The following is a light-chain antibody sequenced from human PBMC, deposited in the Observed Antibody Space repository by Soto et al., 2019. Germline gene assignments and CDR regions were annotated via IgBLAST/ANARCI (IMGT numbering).Light chain of an antibody. CDR1: SSDVGGYNY. CDR2: DVS. J-gene: IGLJ1*01. V-gene: IGLV2-14*03. Sequence: QSVLTQPASVSGSPGQSITISCTGTSSDVGGYNYVSWYQQHPGKAPKLMIYDVSNRPSGVSNRFSGYKSGNTASLTISGLQAEDEADYYCSSYTSSSLHVFGTGTQLTVL. CDR3: SSYTSSSLHV.